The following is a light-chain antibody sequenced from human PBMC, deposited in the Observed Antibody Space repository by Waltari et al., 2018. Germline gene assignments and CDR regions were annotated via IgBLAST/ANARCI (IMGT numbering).Light chain of an antibody. J-gene: IGKJ2*01. CDR2: GAA. V-gene: IGKV3-15*01. CDR3: QQYNHWPPYT. Sequence: EVVMTQFPATLSVSLGGRAALSCRASQSVGSNLAWYQQKPGQAPRLLLHGAATRATGIPDRCSGGGSGTDFTITINSLQSEDFAIYYCQQYNHWPPYTFGQGTKLEI. CDR1: QSVGSN.